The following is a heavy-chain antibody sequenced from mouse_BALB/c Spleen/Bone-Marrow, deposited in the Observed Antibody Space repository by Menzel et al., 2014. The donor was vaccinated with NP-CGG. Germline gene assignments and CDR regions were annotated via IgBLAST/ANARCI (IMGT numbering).Heavy chain of an antibody. Sequence: LQQSGSELVRPGASVKLSCKASGYIFANYWMHWVKRRHGQGLEWIGSISPRSGSTNYDEKFKSKATLTVDTSXXTAYMYLNSLTSEDSAVYYCTXXFDXXGXXXILTVSS. CDR1: GYIFANYW. CDR3: TXXFDX. V-gene: IGHV1S22*01. CDR2: ISPRSGST. J-gene: IGHJ2*01.